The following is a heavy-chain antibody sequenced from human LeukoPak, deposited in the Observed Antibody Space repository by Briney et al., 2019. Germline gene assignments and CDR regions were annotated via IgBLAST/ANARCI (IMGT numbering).Heavy chain of an antibody. V-gene: IGHV4-39*07. Sequence: PSETLSLTCTVSGGSISSSSYYWGWIRQPPGKGLEWIGSIYYSGSTNYNPSLRSRVTISVDTSKNQFSLKLSSVTAADTAVYYCARGGNYGDYDGYFDYWGQGTLVTVSS. CDR3: ARGGNYGDYDGYFDY. CDR1: GGSISSSSYY. D-gene: IGHD4-17*01. CDR2: IYYSGST. J-gene: IGHJ4*02.